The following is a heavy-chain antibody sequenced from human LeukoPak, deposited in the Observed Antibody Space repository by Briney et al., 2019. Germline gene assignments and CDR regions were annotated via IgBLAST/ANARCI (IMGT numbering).Heavy chain of an antibody. V-gene: IGHV3-30*18. CDR1: GFTFSSYG. D-gene: IGHD5-12*01. Sequence: GGSLRLSCAASGFTFSSYGMHWVRQAPGKGLEWVAVISYDGSNKYYADSVKGRFTISRDNSKNTLYLQMNSLRAEDTAVYYCAKDLGSGYDYYAFDIWGQGTMVTVSS. J-gene: IGHJ3*02. CDR3: AKDLGSGYDYYAFDI. CDR2: ISYDGSNK.